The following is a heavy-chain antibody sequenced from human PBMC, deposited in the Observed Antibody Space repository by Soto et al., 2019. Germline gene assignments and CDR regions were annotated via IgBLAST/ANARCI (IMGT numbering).Heavy chain of an antibody. CDR1: GFTFSSYA. V-gene: IGHV3-23*01. Sequence: QPGGSLRLSCAASGFTFSSYAMSWVRQAPGKGLEWVSAISGSGGSTYYADSAKGRFTISRDNSKNTLYLQMNSLRAEDTAVYYCAKLLLYYYDSCDYWGQGTLVTVSS. D-gene: IGHD3-22*01. J-gene: IGHJ4*02. CDR3: AKLLLYYYDSCDY. CDR2: ISGSGGST.